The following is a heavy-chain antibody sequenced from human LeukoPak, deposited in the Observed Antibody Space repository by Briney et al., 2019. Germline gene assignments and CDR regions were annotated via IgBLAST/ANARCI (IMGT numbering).Heavy chain of an antibody. Sequence: SETLSLTCAVYGGSFSGYYWSWIRQPPGKGLEWIGEINHSGSTNYNPSLKSRVTISVDTSKNQFSLKLSSVTAADTVVYYCARGPPYYYGSGSYGFDYWGQGTLVTVSS. CDR1: GGSFSGYY. V-gene: IGHV4-34*01. J-gene: IGHJ4*02. CDR3: ARGPPYYYGSGSYGFDY. CDR2: INHSGST. D-gene: IGHD3-10*01.